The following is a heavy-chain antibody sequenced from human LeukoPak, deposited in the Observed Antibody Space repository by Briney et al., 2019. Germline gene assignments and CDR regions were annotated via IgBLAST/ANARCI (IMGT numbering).Heavy chain of an antibody. CDR1: GFTFSSYS. CDR3: ARDWFGELISAFDI. Sequence: GGSLRLSCAASGFTFSSYSMNWVRQAPGKGLEWVSSISSSSSYIYYADSVKGRFTISRDNAKNALYLQMNSLRAEDTTVYYWARDWFGELISAFDIWGQGTMVTVSS. V-gene: IGHV3-21*01. D-gene: IGHD3-10*01. J-gene: IGHJ3*02. CDR2: ISSSSSYI.